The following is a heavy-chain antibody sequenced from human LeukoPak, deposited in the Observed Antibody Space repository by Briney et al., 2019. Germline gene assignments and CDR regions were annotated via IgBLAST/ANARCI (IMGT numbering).Heavy chain of an antibody. CDR3: AKHGGSSSSWYRGWFDP. J-gene: IGHJ5*02. CDR2: IRYDGSNK. Sequence: GGSLRLSCAASGFTFSSYGIHWVRQAPGKGLEWVAFIRYDGSNKYYADSVKGRFTISRDNSKNTVYLQMNSLRAEDTAVYYCAKHGGSSSSWYRGWFDPWGQGTLVTVSS. D-gene: IGHD6-13*01. V-gene: IGHV3-30*02. CDR1: GFTFSSYG.